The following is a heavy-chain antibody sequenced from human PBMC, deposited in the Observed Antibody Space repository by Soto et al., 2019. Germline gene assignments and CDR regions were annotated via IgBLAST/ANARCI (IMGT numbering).Heavy chain of an antibody. CDR3: ANGYCSGGSCYSWIYYGMDV. D-gene: IGHD2-15*01. CDR1: GFTFSSYA. J-gene: IGHJ6*02. Sequence: PGGSLRLSCAASGFTFSSYAMSWVRQAPGKGLEWVSAISGSGGSTYYADSVKGRFTISRDNSKNTLYLQMNSLRAEDTAVYYCANGYCSGGSCYSWIYYGMDVWGQGTTVTVSS. V-gene: IGHV3-23*01. CDR2: ISGSGGST.